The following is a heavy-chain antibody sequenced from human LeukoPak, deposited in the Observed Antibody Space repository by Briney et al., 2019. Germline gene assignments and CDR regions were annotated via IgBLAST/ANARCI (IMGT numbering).Heavy chain of an antibody. Sequence: SETLSLTCTVSGGSISSYYWSWIRQPPGKGLERIGYIYYSGSTNYNPSLKSRVTISVDTSKIPFSLQLSSVTAADTAVYYCASVSTIVVVPAAANWFDPWGQGTLVTVSS. V-gene: IGHV4-59*01. CDR2: IYYSGST. CDR1: GGSISSYY. CDR3: ASVSTIVVVPAAANWFDP. J-gene: IGHJ5*02. D-gene: IGHD2-2*01.